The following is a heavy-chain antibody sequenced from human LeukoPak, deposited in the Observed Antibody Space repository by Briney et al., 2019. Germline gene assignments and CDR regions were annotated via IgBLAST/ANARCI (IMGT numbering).Heavy chain of an antibody. CDR2: IYSGGST. D-gene: IGHD1-14*01. V-gene: IGHV3-53*01. CDR1: GFTVSSNY. Sequence: PGGSLRLSCAASGFTVSSNYMSWVRQAPGKGLEGVSVIYSGGSTYYADSVKGRFTISRDNSKNTLYLQMNSLRAEDTAVYYCARAPPEGNWFDPWGQGTLVTVSS. CDR3: ARAPPEGNWFDP. J-gene: IGHJ5*02.